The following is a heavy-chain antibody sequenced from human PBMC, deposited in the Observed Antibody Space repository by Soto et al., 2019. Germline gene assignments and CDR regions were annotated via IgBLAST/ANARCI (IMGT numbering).Heavy chain of an antibody. CDR2: ISPKSGGT. D-gene: IGHD6-19*01. Sequence: QVQLVQSGAEVKKPGASVKVSCEASGYTFIDYYMPWVRRAPGQGFERMGRISPKSGGTDYAQKFQGRVTMTWDTSLNTAYMELSSLMSEDTAVYYCARPPGHISDWYYFDLWGQGTLVTVSS. J-gene: IGHJ4*02. CDR3: ARPPGHISDWYYFDL. V-gene: IGHV1-2*02. CDR1: GYTFIDYY.